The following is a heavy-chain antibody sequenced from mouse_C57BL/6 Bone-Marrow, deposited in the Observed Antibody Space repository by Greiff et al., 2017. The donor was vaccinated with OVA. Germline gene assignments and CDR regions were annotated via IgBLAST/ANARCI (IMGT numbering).Heavy chain of an antibody. D-gene: IGHD2-4*01. V-gene: IGHV1-54*01. CDR1: GYAFTNYL. Sequence: QLQQSGAELVRPGTSVKVSCKASGYAFTNYLIEWVKQRPGQGLEWIGVINPGSGGTNYNEKFKGKATLTADKSSSTAYMQLSSLTSEDSAVYFCARDIYYDYDVPFAYWGQGTLVTVSA. J-gene: IGHJ3*01. CDR3: ARDIYYDYDVPFAY. CDR2: INPGSGGT.